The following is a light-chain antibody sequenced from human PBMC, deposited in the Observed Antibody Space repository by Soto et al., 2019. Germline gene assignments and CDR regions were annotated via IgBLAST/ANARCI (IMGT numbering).Light chain of an antibody. CDR2: DAS. Sequence: DIQMTQSPSSLSASVGDRVTITCQASQDISNYLNWYQQKQGKAPKLLIYDASNLETGVPSRFSGSGSGTEFTFTISSLQPEDIATYYCQQYDNLSVTFGPGTKVDI. J-gene: IGKJ3*01. CDR1: QDISNY. V-gene: IGKV1-33*01. CDR3: QQYDNLSVT.